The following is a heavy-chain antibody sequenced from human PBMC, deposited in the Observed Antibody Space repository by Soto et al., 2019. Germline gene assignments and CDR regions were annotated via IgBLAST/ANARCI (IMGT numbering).Heavy chain of an antibody. Sequence: SGPTLVKPTQTLTLTCTFSGFSLSTSGVGVGWIRQPPGKALEWLALIYWDDDKRYSPSQKSRLTITKDTSKNQVVLTMTNMDSVDTATYYCAHIGGSGSYYKTKSFDYWGQGTLVTVSS. CDR2: IYWDDDK. D-gene: IGHD3-10*01. CDR1: GFSLSTSGVG. J-gene: IGHJ4*02. CDR3: AHIGGSGSYYKTKSFDY. V-gene: IGHV2-5*02.